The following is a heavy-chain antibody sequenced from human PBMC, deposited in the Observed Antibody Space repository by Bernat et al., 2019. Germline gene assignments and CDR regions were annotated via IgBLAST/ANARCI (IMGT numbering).Heavy chain of an antibody. CDR1: GFTFSSYA. Sequence: VQLVESGGGVVQPGRSLRLSCAASGFTFSSYAMHWVRQAPGKGLEWVAVNKYYADSVKGRFTISRDNSKNTLYLQMNSLRAEDTAVYYCARDSSSWYKEANWFDPWGQGTLVTVSS. J-gene: IGHJ5*02. D-gene: IGHD6-13*01. CDR2: NK. V-gene: IGHV3-30-3*01. CDR3: ARDSSSWYKEANWFDP.